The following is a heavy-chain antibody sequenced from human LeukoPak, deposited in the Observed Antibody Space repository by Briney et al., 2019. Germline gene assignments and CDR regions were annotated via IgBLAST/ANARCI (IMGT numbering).Heavy chain of an antibody. Sequence: GGSLRLSCAASGFTFDDYTIHWVRQAPGKGLEWVSLISWNGVTTYYADSLKGRFTISRDNSKNSLYLQMNSLKTEDTALYYCAKERGCSGYFDYWGQGTLVTVSS. J-gene: IGHJ4*02. D-gene: IGHD2-15*01. V-gene: IGHV3-43*01. CDR1: GFTFDDYT. CDR3: AKERGCSGYFDY. CDR2: ISWNGVTT.